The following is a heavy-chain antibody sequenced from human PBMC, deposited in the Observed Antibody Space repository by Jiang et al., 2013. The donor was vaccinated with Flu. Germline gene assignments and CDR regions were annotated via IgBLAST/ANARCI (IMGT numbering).Heavy chain of an antibody. J-gene: IGHJ5*02. CDR3: ARDRRTRLRLGELSSLSWFDP. CDR2: IIPILGIA. V-gene: IGHV1-69*04. D-gene: IGHD3-16*02. Sequence: IIPILGIANYAQKFQGRVTITADKSTSTAYMELSSLRSEDTAVYYCARDRRTRLRLGELSSLSWFDPWGQGTLVTVSS.